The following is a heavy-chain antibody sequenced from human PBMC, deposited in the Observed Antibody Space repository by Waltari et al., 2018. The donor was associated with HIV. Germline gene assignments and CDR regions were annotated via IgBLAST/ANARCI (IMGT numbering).Heavy chain of an antibody. CDR3: ARHLNHGHDYVWGSYRPFDY. Sequence: QLQLQESGPGLVKPSETLSLTCIVSGGSISSSRHYWGWIRQPPGKGLEWLATISSSGSSFYNPSLKSRLTISVDTSKNRFSLGLSSVTAADTAVYYCARHLNHGHDYVWGSYRPFDYWGQGTLVTVSS. CDR2: ISSSGSS. D-gene: IGHD3-16*02. V-gene: IGHV4-39*01. J-gene: IGHJ4*02. CDR1: GGSISSSRHY.